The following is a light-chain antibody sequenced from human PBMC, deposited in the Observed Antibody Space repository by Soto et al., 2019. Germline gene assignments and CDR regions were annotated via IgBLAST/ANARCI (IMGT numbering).Light chain of an antibody. CDR1: QSVSSNF. CDR2: GAS. J-gene: IGKJ4*01. Sequence: EIVLTQSPGTLSLSPGERATLSCRAIQSVSSNFVAWYQEKPGQAPRLLIYGASSRATGIPDRFSGSGSGTDFTLTISRLEPEDFAVYYCRQYGRSLASAIGGGTKVDIK. V-gene: IGKV3-20*01. CDR3: RQYGRSLASA.